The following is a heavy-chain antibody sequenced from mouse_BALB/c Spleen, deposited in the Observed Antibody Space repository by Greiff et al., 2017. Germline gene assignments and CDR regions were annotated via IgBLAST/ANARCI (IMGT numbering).Heavy chain of an antibody. V-gene: IGHV1-5*01. CDR1: GYSFTSYW. J-gene: IGHJ4*01. Sequence: EVQLQQSGTVLARPGASVKMSCKASGYSFTSYWMHWVKQRPGQGLEWIGAIYPGNSDTSYNQKFKGKAKLTAVTSASTAYMELSSLTNEDSAVYYGTRLRDYEGYAMDYWGQGTSVTVSS. D-gene: IGHD2-4*01. CDR2: IYPGNSDT. CDR3: TRLRDYEGYAMDY.